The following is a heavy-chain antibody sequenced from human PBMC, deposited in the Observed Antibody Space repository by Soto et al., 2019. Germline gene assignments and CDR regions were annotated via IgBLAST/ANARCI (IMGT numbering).Heavy chain of an antibody. CDR1: GASIRSGGYY. J-gene: IGHJ4*02. Sequence: SETLSLTFSVSGASIRSGGYYWSWLRQSPGKGLECIVHIYYTGSTFYSPSLKSRLTISLDTSKNQFSLDLRSVPAADTAMYYSARIEMASIKWGRGTLVIFSS. V-gene: IGHV4-31*03. CDR2: IYYTGST. CDR3: ARIEMASIK.